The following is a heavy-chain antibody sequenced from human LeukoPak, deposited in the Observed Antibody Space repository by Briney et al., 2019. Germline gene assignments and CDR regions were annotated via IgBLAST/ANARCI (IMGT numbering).Heavy chain of an antibody. D-gene: IGHD2-2*01. J-gene: IGHJ3*02. CDR2: FDPEDGET. V-gene: IGHV1-24*01. Sequence: ASVKVSCKVSGYTLTELSMHWVRQAPGKGLEWMGGFDPEDGETIYAQKFQGRVTMTEDTSTDTAYMELSSLRSEDTAVYYCARDTDCSSTSWYGSMLFDIWGQGTRVTVSS. CDR3: ARDTDCSSTSWYGSMLFDI. CDR1: GYTLTELS.